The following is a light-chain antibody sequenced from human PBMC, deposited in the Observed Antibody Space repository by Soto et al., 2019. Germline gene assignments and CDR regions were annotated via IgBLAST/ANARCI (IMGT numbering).Light chain of an antibody. CDR3: QQYNDWPYT. CDR1: QIIGID. V-gene: IGKV3-15*01. CDR2: GTS. Sequence: EIAVTQTPATLSVSPGDLATLSCRASQIIGIDLAWYHQKPGQATRLLVYGTSTRAAGIPARFSGIGAGTEFTLAIRSRQSEDCAIYYWQQYNDWPYTFGQGTKLEFK. J-gene: IGKJ2*01.